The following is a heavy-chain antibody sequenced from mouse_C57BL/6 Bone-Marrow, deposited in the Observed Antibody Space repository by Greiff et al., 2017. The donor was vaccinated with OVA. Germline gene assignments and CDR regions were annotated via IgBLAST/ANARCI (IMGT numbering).Heavy chain of an antibody. V-gene: IGHV1-64*01. CDR1: GYTFPSYW. CDR2: IHPNSGST. CDR3: ASYYDSSRYWYFDV. J-gene: IGHJ1*03. Sequence: QVHVQQPGAELVQPGASVKLSCKASGYTFPSYWMHWVSQRPGKGLEWIGMIHPNSGSTNYNEKFKSKATLTVDKSSSTAYMQLSSLTSEDSAVYCCASYYDSSRYWYFDVWGTGATITVS. D-gene: IGHD1-1*01.